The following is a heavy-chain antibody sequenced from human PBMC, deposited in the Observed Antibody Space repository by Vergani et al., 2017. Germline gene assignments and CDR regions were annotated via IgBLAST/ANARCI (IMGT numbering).Heavy chain of an antibody. V-gene: IGHV1-69*01. CDR1: VGTFSSYA. CDR2: IIPIFGTA. CDR3: ARGDCSSTSCRSDAFDI. D-gene: IGHD2-2*01. J-gene: IGHJ3*02. Sequence: QVQLVQSGAEVKKPGSSVKVSCKASVGTFSSYAISWVRQAPGQGLEWMGGIIPIFGTANYAQKFQGRVTITADESTSTAYMELSSLRSEDTAVYYCARGDCSSTSCRSDAFDIWGQGTMVTVSS.